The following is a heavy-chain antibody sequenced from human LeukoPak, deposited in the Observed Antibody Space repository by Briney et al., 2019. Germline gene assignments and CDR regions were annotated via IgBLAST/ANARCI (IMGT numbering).Heavy chain of an antibody. Sequence: GGSLRLSCAASGFTFSGFSMSWARQAPGKGLEWVANIKQDGSEKYYVDSVKGRFTISRDNAKNSLYLQMNSLRAEDTAVYYCARGRAVADYWGQGTLVTVSS. CDR1: GFTFSGFS. CDR2: IKQDGSEK. J-gene: IGHJ4*02. D-gene: IGHD6-19*01. V-gene: IGHV3-7*01. CDR3: ARGRAVADY.